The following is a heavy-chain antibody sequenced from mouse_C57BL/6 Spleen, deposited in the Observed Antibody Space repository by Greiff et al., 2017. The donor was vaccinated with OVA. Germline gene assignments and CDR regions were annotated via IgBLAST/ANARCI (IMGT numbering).Heavy chain of an antibody. CDR2: FHPYNDDT. Sequence: QVQLQQSGAELVKPGASVKMSCKASGYTFTTYPIEWMKQNHGKSLEWIGNFHPYNDDTKYNEKFKGKATLTVDKSSSTVYLELSRLTSDDSAVYYCARRSLSDGSLFAYWGQGTLVTVSA. CDR3: ARRSLSDGSLFAY. CDR1: GYTFTTYP. D-gene: IGHD2-3*01. J-gene: IGHJ3*01. V-gene: IGHV1-47*01.